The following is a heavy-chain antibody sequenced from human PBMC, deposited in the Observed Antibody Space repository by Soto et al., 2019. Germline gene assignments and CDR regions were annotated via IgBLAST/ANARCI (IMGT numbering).Heavy chain of an antibody. CDR1: GFTFDDCA. CDR2: IRNQTYHETT. Sequence: GGSLRLPCTGSGFTFDDCAINWVRQAPGKGREGVGLIRNQTYHETTEYAASVKGRFTISRDASDGFSDLQMNSLKTEASAVYYCTGAERPHTAYLSPCWGDGTLVTVS. J-gene: IGHJ4*01. CDR3: TGAERPHTAYLSPC. D-gene: IGHD2-2*01. V-gene: IGHV3-49*04.